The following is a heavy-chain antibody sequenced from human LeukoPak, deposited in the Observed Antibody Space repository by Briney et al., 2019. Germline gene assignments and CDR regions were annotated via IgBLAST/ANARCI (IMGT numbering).Heavy chain of an antibody. D-gene: IGHD2-2*02. CDR1: GGTFSSYA. V-gene: IGHV1-69*13. CDR3: ARYCSSTSCYTSYYYGMDV. CDR2: ISPIFGTA. Sequence: SVKVSCKASGGTFSSYAISWVRQAPGQGLEWMGGISPIFGTANYAQKFQGRVTITADESTSTAYMELSSLRSEDTAVYYCARYCSSTSCYTSYYYGMDVWGQGTTVTVSS. J-gene: IGHJ6*02.